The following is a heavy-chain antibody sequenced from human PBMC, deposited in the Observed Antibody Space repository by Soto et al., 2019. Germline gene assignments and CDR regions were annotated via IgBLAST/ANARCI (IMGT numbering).Heavy chain of an antibody. Sequence: WGSLLLSCSASGFTFSSYAMHWVRQAPGKGLEYVSAISSNGGSTYYADSVKGRFTISRDNSKNTLYLQMSSLRAEDTAVYYCVKDHGSSSPVPNWFDPWGQGTLVTVSS. V-gene: IGHV3-64D*06. CDR3: VKDHGSSSPVPNWFDP. CDR1: GFTFSSYA. CDR2: ISSNGGST. J-gene: IGHJ5*02. D-gene: IGHD6-6*01.